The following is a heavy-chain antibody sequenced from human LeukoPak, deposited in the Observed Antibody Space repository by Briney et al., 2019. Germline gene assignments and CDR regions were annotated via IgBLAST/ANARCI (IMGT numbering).Heavy chain of an antibody. CDR1: GYTFTSNY. CDR3: ARDNSVRDEAWWFNP. J-gene: IGHJ5*02. Sequence: ASVRVSCKAFGYTFTSNYMHWVRQAPGQGPEWMGVISPSGGSTTYAQKFQGRVTLTRDMSASTDYLELSSLRSEDTAVYYCARDNSVRDEAWWFNPWGQGTLVTVSS. CDR2: ISPSGGST. V-gene: IGHV1-46*01. D-gene: IGHD5-24*01.